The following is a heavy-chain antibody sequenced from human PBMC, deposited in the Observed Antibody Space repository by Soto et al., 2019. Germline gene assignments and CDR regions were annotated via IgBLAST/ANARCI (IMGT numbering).Heavy chain of an antibody. CDR1: GDTFNFYS. CDR2: VNPIVSMS. J-gene: IGHJ4*02. Sequence: QVQLVQSGAEVKRPGSSVKVSCKASGDTFNFYSINWVRQAPGLGLEWMGRVNPIVSMSNYAQKFQGRVTXTXDXXPSTASMELSSLSSEDTAIYYCASSYGSGYRAFDYWGQGALVTVSS. V-gene: IGHV1-69*02. CDR3: ASSYGSGYRAFDY. D-gene: IGHD3-10*01.